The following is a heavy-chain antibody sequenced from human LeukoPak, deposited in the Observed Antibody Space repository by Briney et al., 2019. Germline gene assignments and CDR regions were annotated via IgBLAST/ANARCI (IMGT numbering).Heavy chain of an antibody. D-gene: IGHD6-19*01. J-gene: IGHJ4*02. Sequence: PSETLSLTCTVSAGSISSYYWSWIRQPPGKGLEWIGYIYYSGSTNYNPSLKSRVTISVDTSKNQFSLKLSSVTAADTAVYYCARASYSSGWYRFDYWGQGTLVTVSS. V-gene: IGHV4-59*01. CDR2: IYYSGST. CDR3: ARASYSSGWYRFDY. CDR1: AGSISSYY.